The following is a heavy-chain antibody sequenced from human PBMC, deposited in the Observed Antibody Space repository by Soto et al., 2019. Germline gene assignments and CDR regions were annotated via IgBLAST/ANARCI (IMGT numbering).Heavy chain of an antibody. CDR2: FYSGART. CDR1: GFTTSPNY. J-gene: IGHJ6*02. CDR3: ASDLSAYYYYALDV. D-gene: IGHD3-16*02. Sequence: PGGSLRLSCATSGFTTSPNYMTWVRQAPGKGLEWVAIFYSGARTYYRDSVKGRFTISRDRSKSTLFLQMNNLTAEDTAVYFCASDLSAYYYYALDVWGQGTTVTVSS. V-gene: IGHV3-53*03.